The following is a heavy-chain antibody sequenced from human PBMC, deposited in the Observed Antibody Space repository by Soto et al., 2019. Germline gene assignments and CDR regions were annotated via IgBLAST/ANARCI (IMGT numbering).Heavy chain of an antibody. CDR2: IRSKANSYAT. D-gene: IGHD5-12*01. Sequence: EVQLVESGGGLVQPGGSLKLSCAASGFTFSGSAMHWVRQASGKGLEWVGRIRSKANSYATAYAASVKGRFTISRDDSKNTAYLQMNSLKTEDTAVYYCTSEGGVEMATNYWGQGTLVTVSS. CDR3: TSEGGVEMATNY. V-gene: IGHV3-73*01. J-gene: IGHJ4*02. CDR1: GFTFSGSA.